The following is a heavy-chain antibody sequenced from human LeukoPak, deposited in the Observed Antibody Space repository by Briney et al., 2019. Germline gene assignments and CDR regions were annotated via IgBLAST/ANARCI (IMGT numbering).Heavy chain of an antibody. CDR1: GFTFSNYG. J-gene: IGHJ4*02. CDR3: ARDGQCSSSNCYGTFDS. D-gene: IGHD2-2*01. Sequence: GGSLRLSCAASGFTFSNYGMHWVRQAPGKGLEGVAVIWFDGTNKYYADSVEGRFTISRDNSMDALYLHMNSLRAEDTAAYYCARDGQCSSSNCYGTFDSWGQGTLVTVSS. CDR2: IWFDGTNK. V-gene: IGHV3-33*01.